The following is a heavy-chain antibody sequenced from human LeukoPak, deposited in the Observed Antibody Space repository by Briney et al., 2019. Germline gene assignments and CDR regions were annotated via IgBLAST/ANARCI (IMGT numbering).Heavy chain of an antibody. V-gene: IGHV3-23*01. J-gene: IGHJ4*02. D-gene: IGHD3-22*01. CDR1: GLTFSNYA. CDR2: IGGSGGST. Sequence: GGSLRLSCAASGLTFSNYAMNWVRQAPGKGLEWVSTIGGSGGSTSYADSVKGRFTISRDNSKNTLYLQMNSLRVEDTAAYSCATGDRGYYRPFDYWGQGTLVTVSS. CDR3: ATGDRGYYRPFDY.